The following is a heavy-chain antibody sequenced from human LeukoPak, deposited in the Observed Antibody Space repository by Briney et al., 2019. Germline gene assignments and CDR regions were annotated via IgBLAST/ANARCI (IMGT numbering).Heavy chain of an antibody. CDR1: GYTFTSNY. V-gene: IGHV1-46*01. Sequence: ASVKVSCKASGYTFTSNYVHWVRQAPGQGLEWMGIISPSGGSTTYAQRFQGRVTMTRDTSTSTVYMELSSLRSEDTAMYYCARDVGAFDYWGQGTLVTVSS. CDR3: ARDVGAFDY. J-gene: IGHJ4*02. CDR2: ISPSGGST. D-gene: IGHD4-17*01.